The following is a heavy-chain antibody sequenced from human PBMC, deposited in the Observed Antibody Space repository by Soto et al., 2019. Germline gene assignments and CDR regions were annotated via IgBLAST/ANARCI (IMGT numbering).Heavy chain of an antibody. CDR1: GFTFRDYA. CDR2: ITGSGGGT. CDR3: AKDGMTPSRFQY. D-gene: IGHD1-26*01. V-gene: IGHV3-23*01. Sequence: EVQLLESGGGLVQPGGSLRLSCAASGFTFRDYAMTWVRQAPGKGLEWVSTITGSGGGTSYADSVKGRFTISRDNSKNTLYLQMNSLRAEDTAVYSCAKDGMTPSRFQYWGQGTLVTVSS. J-gene: IGHJ1*01.